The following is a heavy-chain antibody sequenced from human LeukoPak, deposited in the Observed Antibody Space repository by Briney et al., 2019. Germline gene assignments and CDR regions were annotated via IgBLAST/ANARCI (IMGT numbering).Heavy chain of an antibody. D-gene: IGHD6-19*01. CDR1: GYSISSGYY. V-gene: IGHV4-38-2*02. Sequence: PSETLSLTCNVSGYSISSGYYWGWIRQPPGKGLEYIGSIFHTGSADYNPSLKSRVTLSVDTSKNQFSLKLNSVTAADTAVYYCVREREKQWLFWGQGTLVPVSS. J-gene: IGHJ4*02. CDR3: VREREKQWLF. CDR2: IFHTGSA.